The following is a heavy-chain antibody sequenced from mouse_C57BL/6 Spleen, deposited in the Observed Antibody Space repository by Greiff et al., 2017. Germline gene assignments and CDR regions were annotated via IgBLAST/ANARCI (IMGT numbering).Heavy chain of an antibody. J-gene: IGHJ2*01. CDR1: GFTFSSYA. Sequence: EVKLVESGAGLVKPGGSLKLSCAASGFTFSSYAMSWVRQTPEKRLEWVAYISSGGDYIYYADTVKGRFTISRDNARNTLYLQMSSLKSEDTAMYYCTRVQGTIYYGNYVYYFDYWGQGTTLTVSS. V-gene: IGHV5-9-1*02. CDR3: TRVQGTIYYGNYVYYFDY. CDR2: ISSGGDYI. D-gene: IGHD2-1*01.